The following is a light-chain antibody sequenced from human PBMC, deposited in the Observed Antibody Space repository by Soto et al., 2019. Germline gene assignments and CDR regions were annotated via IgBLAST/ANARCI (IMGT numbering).Light chain of an antibody. Sequence: QSVLTQPPSVSGAPGQRVTISCTGSSSKIGAGYDVQWYQQLPGTAPKRLIYGNSNRPSGVPDRFSGSKSGTSASLAITGLKAEDEADYYCQSYDSSLSGWVFGGGTKLTVL. V-gene: IGLV1-40*01. CDR2: GNS. CDR3: QSYDSSLSGWV. CDR1: SSKIGAGYD. J-gene: IGLJ3*02.